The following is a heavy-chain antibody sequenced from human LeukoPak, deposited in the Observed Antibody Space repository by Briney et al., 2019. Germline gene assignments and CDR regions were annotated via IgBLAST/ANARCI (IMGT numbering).Heavy chain of an antibody. D-gene: IGHD3-10*01. Sequence: GGSLRLSCAASGFTFDDYGMSWVRQAPGKGLEWVTGITWNGASTGFADSVKGRFTISRDNAKNSLYLGMSSLRAEDTAVYYCAKDQAYYGSGAHFDYWGQGTLVTVSS. CDR2: ITWNGAST. V-gene: IGHV3-20*04. CDR1: GFTFDDYG. CDR3: AKDQAYYGSGAHFDY. J-gene: IGHJ4*02.